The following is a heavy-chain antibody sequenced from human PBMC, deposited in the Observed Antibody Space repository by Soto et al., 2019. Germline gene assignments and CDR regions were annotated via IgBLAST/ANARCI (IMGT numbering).Heavy chain of an antibody. V-gene: IGHV1-18*01. CDR3: ARDSLAPIIAARRVRFDP. D-gene: IGHD6-6*01. CDR2: ISSYNGNT. CDR1: GYTFTSYG. J-gene: IGHJ5*02. Sequence: QVQLVQSGAEVKKPGASVKVSCKASGYTFTSYGISWVRQAPGQGLEWMGWISSYNGNTNYAQKLQGRVTMTTDTSTSTAYMDLRSLRSDDTAVYYCARDSLAPIIAARRVRFDPWGQGTLVTVSS.